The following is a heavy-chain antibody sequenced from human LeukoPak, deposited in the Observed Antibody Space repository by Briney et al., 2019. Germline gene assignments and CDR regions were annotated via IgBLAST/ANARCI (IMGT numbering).Heavy chain of an antibody. CDR3: AVKRSYYAGSDY. CDR2: INPNSGGT. D-gene: IGHD1-26*01. CDR1: GYTFTGYY. Sequence: ASVKVSCKASGYTFTGYYMHWVRQAPGQGLEWMGWINPNSGGTNYAQKFQGRVTMTRDTSISTAYMELSRLRSDDTAVYYCAVKRSYYAGSDYWGQGTLVTVSS. V-gene: IGHV1-2*02. J-gene: IGHJ4*02.